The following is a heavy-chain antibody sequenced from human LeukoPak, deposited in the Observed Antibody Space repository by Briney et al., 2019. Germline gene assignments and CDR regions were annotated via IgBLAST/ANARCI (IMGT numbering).Heavy chain of an antibody. V-gene: IGHV1-69*04. CDR2: IIPIFGIA. J-gene: IGHJ6*02. Sequence: GASVKVSCKASGGTFSSYATSWVRQAPGQGLEWMGRIIPIFGIANYAQKLQGRVTITADKSTSTAYMELSSLRSEDTAVYYCARVTVRAGIAAAGTPPGQGMDVWGQGTTVTVSS. CDR1: GGTFSSYA. CDR3: ARVTVRAGIAAAGTPPGQGMDV. D-gene: IGHD6-13*01.